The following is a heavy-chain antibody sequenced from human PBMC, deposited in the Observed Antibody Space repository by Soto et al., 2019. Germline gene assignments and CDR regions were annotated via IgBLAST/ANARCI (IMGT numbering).Heavy chain of an antibody. J-gene: IGHJ5*02. Sequence: QVHLVQSGAEVKQPGSSVRVSCKASGGSFSSYVISWVRQAPGQGLEWLGGISPMFGTANYEQRFQGRLTINADERTNTAYMELSTLRSEDSAVYYCATSSRKHCRGDTCFENWFDPWGQGTRVTVSS. CDR1: GGSFSSYV. D-gene: IGHD2-21*02. V-gene: IGHV1-69*01. CDR3: ATSSRKHCRGDTCFENWFDP. CDR2: ISPMFGTA.